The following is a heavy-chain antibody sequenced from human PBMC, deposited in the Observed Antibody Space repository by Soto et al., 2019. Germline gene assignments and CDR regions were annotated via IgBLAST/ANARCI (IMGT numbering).Heavy chain of an antibody. CDR1: GGSISSYY. J-gene: IGHJ6*03. CDR3: ATHLGDYYYYYMDV. CDR2: IYYSGST. D-gene: IGHD3-16*01. V-gene: IGHV4-59*08. Sequence: SETLSLTCTVSGGSISSYYWSWIRQPPGKGLEWIGYIYYSGSTNYNPSLKSRVTISVDTSKNQFSLKLSSVTAADTAVYYCATHLGDYYYYYMDVWGKGTKVTVSS.